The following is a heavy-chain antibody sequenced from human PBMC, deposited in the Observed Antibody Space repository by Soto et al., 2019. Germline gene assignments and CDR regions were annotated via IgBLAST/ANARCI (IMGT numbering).Heavy chain of an antibody. CDR3: ARDESGTCTSSSGYYFDY. V-gene: IGHV1-18*04. D-gene: IGHD2-2*01. CDR1: GYTFTRYG. Sequence: QVQLVQSGAEVKEPGASVKVSCKASGYTFTRYGFSWVRQAPGQGREWMAWTSADNGDTNYAPKLQGRVTLTTDTATGTAYMELRSLRSDDTAVYYLARDESGTCTSSSGYYFDYGGQGTLVTASS. J-gene: IGHJ4*02. CDR2: TSADNGDT.